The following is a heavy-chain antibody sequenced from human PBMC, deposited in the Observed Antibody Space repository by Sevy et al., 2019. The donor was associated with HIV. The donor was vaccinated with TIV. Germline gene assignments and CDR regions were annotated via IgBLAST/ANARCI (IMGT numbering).Heavy chain of an antibody. CDR2: IHNRGRY. Sequence: SETLSLTCTVSGDSIIDYYWSWIRQPPGKGLEWIGYIHNRGRYNYNPSLKSRVTISGDVSKNQFSLKLRSVTAADTAVYYCARDTSGYSSGWYPYYHYYGIDVWGQGTTVTVSS. V-gene: IGHV4-59*01. CDR1: GDSIIDYY. CDR3: ARDTSGYSSGWYPYYHYYGIDV. D-gene: IGHD6-19*01. J-gene: IGHJ6*02.